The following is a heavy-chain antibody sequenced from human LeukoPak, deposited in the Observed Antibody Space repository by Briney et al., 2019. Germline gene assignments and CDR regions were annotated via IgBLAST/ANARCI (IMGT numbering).Heavy chain of an antibody. CDR1: GFTFDDYA. Sequence: GRSLRLSCAASGFTFDDYAMHWVRQAPGKGLEWVSGISWNSGSIGYADSVKGRFTISRDNAKNSLYLQMNSLRAEDTALYYCAKAVAVAGKGYWYFDLWGRGTLVTVPS. CDR2: ISWNSGSI. V-gene: IGHV3-9*01. D-gene: IGHD6-19*01. CDR3: AKAVAVAGKGYWYFDL. J-gene: IGHJ2*01.